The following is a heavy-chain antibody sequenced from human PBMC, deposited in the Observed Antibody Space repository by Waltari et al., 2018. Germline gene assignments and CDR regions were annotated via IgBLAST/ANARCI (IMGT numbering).Heavy chain of an antibody. Sequence: EVQLVQSGAEVKKPGESLKISCKGSGYSFTSYWIGWGRQMPGKGLEWMGIIYPGDSDTRYSPSFQGQVTISADKSISTAYLQWSSLKASDTAMYYCASSTTVTAYYYYYMDVWGKGTTVTVSS. CDR1: GYSFTSYW. D-gene: IGHD4-17*01. V-gene: IGHV5-51*01. CDR3: ASSTTVTAYYYYYMDV. CDR2: IYPGDSDT. J-gene: IGHJ6*03.